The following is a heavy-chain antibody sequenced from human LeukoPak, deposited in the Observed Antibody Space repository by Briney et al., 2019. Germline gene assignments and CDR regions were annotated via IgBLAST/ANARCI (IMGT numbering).Heavy chain of an antibody. CDR1: GFTFSDFY. CDR3: SSFNH. V-gene: IGHV3-11*01. D-gene: IGHD6-6*01. J-gene: IGHJ4*02. CDR2: IRSGGGTI. Sequence: GGSLRLSCLASGFTFSDFYMSWIRQAPGKGLEWVAYIRSGGGTIFCADSVRGRFTISRDDAKSSLYLQMNDLRADDTAVYYCSSFNHWGQGALVTVSS.